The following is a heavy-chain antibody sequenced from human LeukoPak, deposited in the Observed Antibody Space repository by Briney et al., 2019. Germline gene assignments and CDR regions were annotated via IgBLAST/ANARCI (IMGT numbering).Heavy chain of an antibody. Sequence: ASVKVSCKASGYTFTSYYMHWVRPAPGQGLEWMGIINPSGGGTSHAQKFQGRVTMTRDTSTSTVYMELSSLRSEDTAVYYCAGSSAPGDYYYYGMDVWGQGTTVTVSS. D-gene: IGHD3-10*01. CDR3: AGSSAPGDYYYYGMDV. J-gene: IGHJ6*02. CDR1: GYTFTSYY. V-gene: IGHV1-46*01. CDR2: INPSGGGT.